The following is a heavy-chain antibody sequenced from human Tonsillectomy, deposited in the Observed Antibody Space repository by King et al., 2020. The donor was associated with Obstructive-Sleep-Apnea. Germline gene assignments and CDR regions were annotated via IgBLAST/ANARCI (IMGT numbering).Heavy chain of an antibody. CDR2: ISSDGGAT. J-gene: IGHJ4*02. V-gene: IGHV3-74*01. D-gene: IGHD2-8*01. Sequence: VQLVESGGGLVQPEGSLRLSCAASGFSFSSSWMHWVRQAPGQGLQWISYISSDGGATTYADSVRGRFTISRDNAKNTLFLQMSSLRAEDTAVYYCATSVMGGQGTLVTVSS. CDR3: ATSVM. CDR1: GFSFSSSW.